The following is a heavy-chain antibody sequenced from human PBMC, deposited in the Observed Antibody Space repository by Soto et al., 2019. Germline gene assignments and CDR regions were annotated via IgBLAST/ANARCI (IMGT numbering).Heavy chain of an antibody. V-gene: IGHV3-30*04. CDR3: ARGGMVVAAEYFQH. J-gene: IGHJ1*01. CDR2: ISYDGSNK. CDR1: GFTFSSYA. Sequence: GGSLRLSCAASGFTFSSYAMHWVRQAPGKGLEWVAVISYDGSNKYYADSVKGRFTISRDNSKNTLYLQMNSLRAEDTAVYYCARGGMVVAAEYFQHWGQGTLVTVSS. D-gene: IGHD2-15*01.